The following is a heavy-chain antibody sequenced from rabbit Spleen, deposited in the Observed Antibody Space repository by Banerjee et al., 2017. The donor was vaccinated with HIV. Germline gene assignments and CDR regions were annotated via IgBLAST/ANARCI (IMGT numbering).Heavy chain of an antibody. Sequence: QEQLEESGGDLVKPEGSLTPTCTASGFSLSRNYWICWVRQAPGKGLEWIACIDTSNGDTDYANWPKGRFTISKASSTTVTLQMTSLTAADTATYFCARNYVNTFDPWGQGTLVTVS. CDR1: GFSLSRNYW. CDR2: IDTSNGDT. V-gene: IGHV1S45*01. CDR3: ARNYVNTFDP. J-gene: IGHJ2*01. D-gene: IGHD1-1*01.